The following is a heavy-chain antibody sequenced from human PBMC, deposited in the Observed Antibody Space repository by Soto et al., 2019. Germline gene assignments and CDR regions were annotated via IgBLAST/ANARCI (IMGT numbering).Heavy chain of an antibody. V-gene: IGHV1-18*04. Sequence: ASVKVSCKASGYTFTSYGISWVRQAPGQGLEWMGWISAYNGNTNYAQKLQGRVTMTTDTSTSTAYMELRSLRSDDTAVYYCATRRGQYSSSPLDYWRQGTLVRVAS. CDR2: ISAYNGNT. J-gene: IGHJ4*02. CDR1: GYTFTSYG. D-gene: IGHD6-13*01. CDR3: ATRRGQYSSSPLDY.